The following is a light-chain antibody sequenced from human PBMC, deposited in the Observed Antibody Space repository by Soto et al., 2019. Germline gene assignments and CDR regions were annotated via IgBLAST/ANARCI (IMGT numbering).Light chain of an antibody. CDR3: QQYNTYSRT. V-gene: IGKV1-5*03. Sequence: DIQMTQSPSTLSASVGDRVTITCRASQSISNWLAWYQQRPGKAPKLLIYMASRLEGGVASRFSGSGSGTEFPLTISSLQPYDFATYSCQQYNTYSRTFGQGTKVEIK. J-gene: IGKJ1*01. CDR2: MAS. CDR1: QSISNW.